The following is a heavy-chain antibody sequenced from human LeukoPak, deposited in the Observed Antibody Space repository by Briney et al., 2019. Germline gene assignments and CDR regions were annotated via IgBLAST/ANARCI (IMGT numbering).Heavy chain of an antibody. V-gene: IGHV4-59*08. Sequence: SETLSLTCSVSSGSISSLYWSWIRQPPGKGLEWIGYIYYTGSTNYNPSLKSRVTMFVDMSKNQFSLRLSSVTAADTAVYYCARHRAYSSSSPFDYWGQGTLVTVSS. CDR3: ARHRAYSSSSPFDY. CDR2: IYYTGST. J-gene: IGHJ4*02. CDR1: SGSISSLY. D-gene: IGHD6-6*01.